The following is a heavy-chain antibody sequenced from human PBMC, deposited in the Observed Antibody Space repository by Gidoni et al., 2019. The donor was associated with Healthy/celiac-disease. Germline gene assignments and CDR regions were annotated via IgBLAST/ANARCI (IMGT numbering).Heavy chain of an antibody. Sequence: QVQLVPSGAEVKKPAASVKVSCNASGYTFTCYYMHWVRQAPGQGLEWMGRINPNSGGTNYAQKFQGRVTMTRDTSISTAYMELSRLRSDDTAVYYCARDQRNGRIAAAGTVYWGQGTLVTVSS. J-gene: IGHJ4*02. D-gene: IGHD6-13*01. CDR3: ARDQRNGRIAAAGTVY. CDR2: INPNSGGT. CDR1: GYTFTCYY. V-gene: IGHV1-2*06.